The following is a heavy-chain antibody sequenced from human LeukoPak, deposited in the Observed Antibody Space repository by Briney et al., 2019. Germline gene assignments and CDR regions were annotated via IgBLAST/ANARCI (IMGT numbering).Heavy chain of an antibody. V-gene: IGHV4-59*08. CDR2: IYYSGST. J-gene: IGHJ4*02. CDR3: ARGRYSSVAGTGYYFDY. Sequence: SETLSLTCTVSGGSMSSYYWSWIRQPPRKGLEWIGYIYYSGSTNYNPSLKSRVTISVDTSKNQFSLKLSSVTAADTAVYYCARGRYSSVAGTGYYFDYWGQGTLVTVSS. D-gene: IGHD6-19*01. CDR1: GGSMSSYY.